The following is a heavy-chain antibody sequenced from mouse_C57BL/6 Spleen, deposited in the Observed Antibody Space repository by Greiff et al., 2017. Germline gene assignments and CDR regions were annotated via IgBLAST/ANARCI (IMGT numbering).Heavy chain of an antibody. Sequence: VQLQESGAELVKPGASVKISCKASGYAFSSYWMNWVKQRPGKGLEWIGQIYPGDGDTNYNGKFKGKATLTADQSSSTAYMQLSSLTSEDSAVFFCARSGPYYYAMDYWGQGTSVTVSS. D-gene: IGHD3-2*02. CDR1: GYAFSSYW. CDR2: IYPGDGDT. J-gene: IGHJ4*01. CDR3: ARSGPYYYAMDY. V-gene: IGHV1-80*01.